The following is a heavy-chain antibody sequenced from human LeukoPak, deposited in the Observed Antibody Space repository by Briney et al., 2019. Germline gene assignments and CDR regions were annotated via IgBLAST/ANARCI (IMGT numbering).Heavy chain of an antibody. V-gene: IGHV4-39*07. D-gene: IGHD2-2*01. J-gene: IGHJ4*02. CDR3: AREHCSSTSCYFPLDY. Sequence: SETLSLTCLVSGDSISTSSYYWGWIRQPPGKGLEWIASIHHNWNTYYNPSLKSRVIVSLDKSKNQFSLILRSVTAADTAVYYCAREHCSSTSCYFPLDYWGQGTLVTVSS. CDR2: IHHNWNT. CDR1: GDSISTSSYY.